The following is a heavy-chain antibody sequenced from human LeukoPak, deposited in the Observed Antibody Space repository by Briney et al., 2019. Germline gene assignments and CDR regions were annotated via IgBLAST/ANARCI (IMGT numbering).Heavy chain of an antibody. D-gene: IGHD6-6*01. Sequence: GGSLRLSCAASGFTLSTYTMNWVRQAPGKGLQWFSYISSSSSTIYYADSVKGRFTISRDNAKNSLYLQMSSLRDEDTAVYYCAREYSSSSGRAFDIWGQGTMVTVSS. V-gene: IGHV3-48*02. CDR1: GFTLSTYT. CDR2: ISSSSSTI. J-gene: IGHJ3*02. CDR3: AREYSSSSGRAFDI.